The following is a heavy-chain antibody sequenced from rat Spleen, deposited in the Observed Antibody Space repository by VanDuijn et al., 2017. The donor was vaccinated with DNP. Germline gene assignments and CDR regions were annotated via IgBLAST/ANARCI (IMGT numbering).Heavy chain of an antibody. CDR1: GFSLNSYG. CDR2: ISSGWNT. V-gene: IGHV2S8*01. CDR3: SRVLYNGYQRHYWSFDF. D-gene: IGHD1-6*01. Sequence: QVQLKESGPGLVQPSQTLSLTCTVSGFSLNSYGVSWVRQPPGKGLEWIAAISSGWNTYFNPLLTSRLSIRRDTSKSQVLLRMNSLQTEDTAIYFCSRVLYNGYQRHYWSFDFWGPGTMVTVSS. J-gene: IGHJ1*01.